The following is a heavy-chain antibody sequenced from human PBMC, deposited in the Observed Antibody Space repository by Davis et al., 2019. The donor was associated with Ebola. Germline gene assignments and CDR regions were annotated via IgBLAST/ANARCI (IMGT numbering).Heavy chain of an antibody. J-gene: IGHJ4*02. CDR1: GYTFTNYG. Sequence: AASVKVSCKSSGYTFTNYGISWVRQAPGQGLEWVGWISAYNGNTYSAQKLQGRVTMTTDTSTSTAYMELRSLRSDDTAVYYCATTQWLREFDNWGQGTLVTVSS. CDR3: ATTQWLREFDN. D-gene: IGHD6-19*01. V-gene: IGHV1-18*01. CDR2: ISAYNGNT.